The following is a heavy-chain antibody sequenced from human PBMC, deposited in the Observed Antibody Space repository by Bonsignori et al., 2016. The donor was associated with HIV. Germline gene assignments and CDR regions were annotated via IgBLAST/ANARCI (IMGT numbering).Heavy chain of an antibody. CDR3: ARDGGTYSRPYYFDY. V-gene: IGHV3-66*01. J-gene: IGHJ4*02. CDR2: IYSGGST. D-gene: IGHD1-1*01. Sequence: VRQAPGKGLEWVSVIYSGGSTYYADSVKGRFTISRDNSKNTLYLQMNSLRAEDTAVYYCARDGGTYSRPYYFDYWGQGTLVTVSS.